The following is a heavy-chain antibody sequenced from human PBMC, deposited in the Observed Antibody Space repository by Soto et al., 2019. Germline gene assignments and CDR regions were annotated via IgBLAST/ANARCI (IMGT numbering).Heavy chain of an antibody. Sequence: QVQLVQSGAEVKKPGSSVKVSCKASGCTFSSYAISWVRQAPGQGLEWMGGIIPIFGTANYAQKFQGRVTITADESTSTAYMELSSLRSEDTAVYYCAIMLVSGWSVHDAFDIWGQGTMVTVSS. CDR1: GCTFSSYA. CDR2: IIPIFGTA. D-gene: IGHD6-19*01. V-gene: IGHV1-69*01. J-gene: IGHJ3*02. CDR3: AIMLVSGWSVHDAFDI.